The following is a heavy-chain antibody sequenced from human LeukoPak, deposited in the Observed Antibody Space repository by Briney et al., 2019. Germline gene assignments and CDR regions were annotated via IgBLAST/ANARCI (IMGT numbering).Heavy chain of an antibody. D-gene: IGHD3-3*01. CDR2: INSDGSST. J-gene: IGHJ4*02. CDR1: GFTFSSYW. Sequence: GGSLRLSCAASGFTFSSYWMHWVRQAPGKGLVWVSRINSDGSSTSYADSVKGRFTISRDNAKNTLYLQMNSLRAEDTAVYYCARSADIFYDFWSGSNQIDYWGQGTLVTVSS. V-gene: IGHV3-74*01. CDR3: ARSADIFYDFWSGSNQIDY.